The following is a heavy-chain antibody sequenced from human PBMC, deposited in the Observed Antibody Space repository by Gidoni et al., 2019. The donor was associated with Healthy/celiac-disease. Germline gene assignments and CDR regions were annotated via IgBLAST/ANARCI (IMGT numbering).Heavy chain of an antibody. V-gene: IGHV3-7*01. CDR2: IKQDGSEK. Sequence: EVQLVESGGGLVQPGGSLSLSCAASGFTFCSYWMSWVRQAPGKGLEWVANIKQDGSEKYYVDSVKGRFTISRDNAKNSLYLQMNSLRAEDTAVYYCARGIEYSSSSREVYWGQGTLVTVSS. CDR1: GFTFCSYW. CDR3: ARGIEYSSSSREVY. J-gene: IGHJ4*02. D-gene: IGHD6-6*01.